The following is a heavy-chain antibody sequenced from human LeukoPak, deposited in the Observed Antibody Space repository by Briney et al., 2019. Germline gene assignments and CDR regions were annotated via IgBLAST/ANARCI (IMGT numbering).Heavy chain of an antibody. CDR3: TRGSIAYYYMDV. J-gene: IGHJ6*03. Sequence: PSETLSLTCTVSGGSISSYYWSWIRQPPGKGLEWIGNIYYSGSTNYNPSLKSRITISVDTSKNQFSLKLSSVTAADTAVYYCTRGSIAYYYMDVWGKGTTVTISS. V-gene: IGHV4-59*01. CDR2: IYYSGST. CDR1: GGSISSYY. D-gene: IGHD3-22*01.